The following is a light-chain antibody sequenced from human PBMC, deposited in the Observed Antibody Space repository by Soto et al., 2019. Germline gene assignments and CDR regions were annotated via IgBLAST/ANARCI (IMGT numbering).Light chain of an antibody. CDR2: GAS. CDR3: QQYSSSPPT. CDR1: QSLSSRY. Sequence: EIVLTQSPGTLSLSPGDRATLSCRASQSLSSRYLAWYRQKPGQAPRLLIYGASNRATGIPDRFSGSGSGTAFTLTISRLEPGDFAVYYCQQYSSSPPTFGGGTKVEIK. J-gene: IGKJ4*01. V-gene: IGKV3-20*01.